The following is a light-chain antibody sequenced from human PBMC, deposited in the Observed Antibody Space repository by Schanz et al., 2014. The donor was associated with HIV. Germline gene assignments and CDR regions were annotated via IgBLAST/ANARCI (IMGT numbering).Light chain of an antibody. J-gene: IGLJ2*01. Sequence: QFTLTQPTSVSGSPGQSITISCTVARRDVGDFNFLSWFQHHPGEAPKIMIFEVRKRPSGVSGRFSGSKSGNTASLTISGLQPEDEAEYFCCSYAGTTTHWIFGGGTKLTVL. CDR2: EVR. V-gene: IGLV2-23*02. CDR3: CSYAGTTTHWI. CDR1: RRDVGDFNF.